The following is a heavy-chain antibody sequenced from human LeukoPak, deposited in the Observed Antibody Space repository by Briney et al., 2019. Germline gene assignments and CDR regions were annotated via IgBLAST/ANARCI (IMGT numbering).Heavy chain of an antibody. Sequence: GGSLRLSCAASGFTFSTYGMHWVRQAPGKGLEWVAFIQYDGSDKYYADSVKGRFTISRDNSKNTLYLQMSSLRPGDTAVYYCAKNRSGSYIDYWGQGTLVTVSS. D-gene: IGHD1-26*01. CDR1: GFTFSTYG. CDR2: IQYDGSDK. CDR3: AKNRSGSYIDY. J-gene: IGHJ4*02. V-gene: IGHV3-30*02.